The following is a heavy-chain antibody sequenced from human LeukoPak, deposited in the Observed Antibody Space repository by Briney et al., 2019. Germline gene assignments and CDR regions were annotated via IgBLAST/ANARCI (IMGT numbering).Heavy chain of an antibody. CDR1: GFTFSIYA. J-gene: IGHJ4*02. CDR2: IYYSGST. D-gene: IGHD4/OR15-4a*01. Sequence: TGGSLRLSCAASGFTFSIYAMSWVRQAPGKGLEWIGYIYYSGSTNYNPSLKSRVTISVDTSKNQFSLKLSSVTAADTAVYFCARPSPEMWGANSGYYFDYWGPGILVTVSS. V-gene: IGHV4-59*08. CDR3: ARPSPEMWGANSGYYFDY.